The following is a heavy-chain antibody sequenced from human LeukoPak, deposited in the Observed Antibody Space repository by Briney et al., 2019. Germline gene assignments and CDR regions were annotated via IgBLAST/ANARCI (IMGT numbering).Heavy chain of an antibody. V-gene: IGHV3-23*01. Sequence: GGSLRLSCAASGFTFSSYGMSWVRQAPGKGLEWVSAISGSGGSTYYADSVKGRFTISRDNSKNTLYLQMNSLRAEDTAVYYCAKGYVDTAMVDYFDYWGQGTLVTVSS. J-gene: IGHJ4*02. D-gene: IGHD5-18*01. CDR3: AKGYVDTAMVDYFDY. CDR2: ISGSGGST. CDR1: GFTFSSYG.